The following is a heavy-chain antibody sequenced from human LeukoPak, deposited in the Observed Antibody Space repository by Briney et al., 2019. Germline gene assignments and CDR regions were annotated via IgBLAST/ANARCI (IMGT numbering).Heavy chain of an antibody. CDR3: AKDYYMTTIFDY. Sequence: GGSLRLSCAASGFTFSSYAMSWVRQAPGKGLEWVSAISGSGGSTYYADSVKGRFTISRDNSKNTLFLQMNSLRAEDTAIYYCAKDYYMTTIFDYWGQGTLVTVSS. CDR2: ISGSGGST. V-gene: IGHV3-23*01. CDR1: GFTFSSYA. D-gene: IGHD4-17*01. J-gene: IGHJ4*02.